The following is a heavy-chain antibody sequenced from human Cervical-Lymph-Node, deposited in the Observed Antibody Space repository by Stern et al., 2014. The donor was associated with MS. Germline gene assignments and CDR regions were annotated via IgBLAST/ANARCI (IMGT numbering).Heavy chain of an antibody. V-gene: IGHV3-33*01. CDR1: GFTYSTYG. CDR2: IWYDGTNK. Sequence: VQLVESGGGVVQPGRSLRISCAASGFTYSTYGMHWVRQAPGKGLEWVAVIWYDGTNKYYADSVKGRFTISGDNSKNTLFLQMNGLRAEDTAVYYCARDETFGSGWSSFAFWGQGTLVTVSS. J-gene: IGHJ4*02. CDR3: ARDETFGSGWSSFAF. D-gene: IGHD6-19*01.